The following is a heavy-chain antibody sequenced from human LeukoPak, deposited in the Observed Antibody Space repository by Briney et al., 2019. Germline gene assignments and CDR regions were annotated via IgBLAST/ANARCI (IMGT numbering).Heavy chain of an antibody. Sequence: SETLSLTCTVSGGSISSYYWSWIRQPPGKGLEWIGYIYYSGSTNYNPSLKSRVTISVDTSKNQFSLKLSSVTAADTAVYYCARDRRSIAARSDDYWGQGTLVTVSS. CDR3: ARDRRSIAARSDDY. CDR1: GGSISSYY. J-gene: IGHJ4*02. V-gene: IGHV4-59*01. D-gene: IGHD6-6*01. CDR2: IYYSGST.